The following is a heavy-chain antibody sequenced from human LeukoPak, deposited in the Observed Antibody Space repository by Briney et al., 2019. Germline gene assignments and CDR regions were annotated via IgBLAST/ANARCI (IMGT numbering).Heavy chain of an antibody. CDR2: ISSSSSYI. D-gene: IGHD5-24*01. Sequence: GGSLRLSCAASGFTFSSYSMNWVRQAPGKGLEWVSSISSSSSYIYYADSVKGRFTISRDNAKNSLYLQMNSLRAEDTAVYYCARGDGYNWGYWFDPWGQGTLVTVSS. CDR1: GFTFSSYS. V-gene: IGHV3-21*04. CDR3: ARGDGYNWGYWFDP. J-gene: IGHJ5*02.